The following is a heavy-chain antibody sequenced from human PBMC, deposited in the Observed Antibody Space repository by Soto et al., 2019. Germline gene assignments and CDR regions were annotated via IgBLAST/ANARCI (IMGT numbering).Heavy chain of an antibody. CDR2: IWYDGSNK. J-gene: IGHJ3*02. D-gene: IGHD3-9*01. Sequence: QVQLVESGGGVVQPGRSLRLSCAASGFTFSSYGMHWVRQAPGKGLEWGAVIWYDGSNKYYADSVKGRFTISRDNSKNPLYLQINRLRAEDTAVYYCAGDSNFDILAGDTEGAFDIWGHGTMVTVSS. CDR3: AGDSNFDILAGDTEGAFDI. CDR1: GFTFSSYG. V-gene: IGHV3-33*01.